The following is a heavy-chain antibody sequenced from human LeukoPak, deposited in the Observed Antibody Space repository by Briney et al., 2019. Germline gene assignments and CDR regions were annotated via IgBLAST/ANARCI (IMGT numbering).Heavy chain of an antibody. CDR2: INPNSGGT. J-gene: IGHJ4*02. Sequence: ASVKVSCKASGYTFTGYYMHWVRQAPGQGLEWMGWINPNSGGTNYAQKFQGRVTMTRDTSISTAYMELSRLRSDDTAVYYCARGTPGGDFWSGYYIEPDYWGQGTLVTVSS. CDR1: GYTFTGYY. V-gene: IGHV1-2*02. CDR3: ARGTPGGDFWSGYYIEPDY. D-gene: IGHD3-3*01.